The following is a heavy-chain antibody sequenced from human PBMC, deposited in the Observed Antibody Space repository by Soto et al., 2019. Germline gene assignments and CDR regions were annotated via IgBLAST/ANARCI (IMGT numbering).Heavy chain of an antibody. J-gene: IGHJ5*02. D-gene: IGHD2-2*01. V-gene: IGHV3-15*01. CDR2: IKSKTDGGTT. CDR3: TPEVVPAWFDP. CDR1: GFTFSNAW. Sequence: EVQLVESGGGLVKPGGSLRLSCAASGFTFSNAWMSWVRQAPGKGLEWVGRIKSKTDGGTTDYAAPVKGRFTISRDDSKITLYLQMNSLKTEDTAVYYCTPEVVPAWFDPWGQGTLVTVSS.